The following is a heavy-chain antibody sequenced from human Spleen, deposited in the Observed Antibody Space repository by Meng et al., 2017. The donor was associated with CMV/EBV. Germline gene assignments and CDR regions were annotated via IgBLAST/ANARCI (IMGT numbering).Heavy chain of an antibody. J-gene: IGHJ6*02. Sequence: SVKVSCKASGGTFGSYAISWVRQAPGQGLEWMGGIIPPFGSAKYAQKFQGRVTISTDPSTTIVYMELSSLRSDDTAVYYCARDSPFYYGSGSYPPYWHYGLDVWGQGTTVTVSS. CDR1: GGTFGSYA. D-gene: IGHD3-10*01. V-gene: IGHV1-69*05. CDR3: ARDSPFYYGSGSYPPYWHYGLDV. CDR2: IIPPFGSA.